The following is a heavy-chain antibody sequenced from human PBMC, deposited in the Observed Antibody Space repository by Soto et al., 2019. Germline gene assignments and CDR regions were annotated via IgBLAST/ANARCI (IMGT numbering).Heavy chain of an antibody. Sequence: QVQLQESGPGLVKPSETLSLTCTVSGGSISSYYWSWIRQPAGKGLEWIGRIYTSGSTNYNPSLKSRVTMSVDTSKNQFYPKLSSVTAADTAVYYGARDGGSGSYASYYYYGMDVWGQGTTVTVSS. J-gene: IGHJ6*02. D-gene: IGHD3-10*01. CDR2: IYTSGST. CDR1: GGSISSYY. V-gene: IGHV4-4*07. CDR3: ARDGGSGSYASYYYYGMDV.